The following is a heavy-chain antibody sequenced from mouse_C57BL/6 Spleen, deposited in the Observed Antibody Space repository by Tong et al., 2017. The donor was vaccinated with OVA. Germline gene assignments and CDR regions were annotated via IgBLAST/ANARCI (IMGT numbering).Heavy chain of an antibody. D-gene: IGHD1-1*01. CDR2: ISDGGSYT. J-gene: IGHJ1*03. CDR3: ARVTTVVGSGNWYFDV. V-gene: IGHV5-4*01. Sequence: EVQLQESGGGLVKPGGSLKLSCAASGFTFSSYAMSWVRQTPEKRLEWVATISDGGSYTYYPDNVKGRFTISRDNAKNNLYLQMSHLKSEDTAMYYCARVTTVVGSGNWYFDVWGTGTTVTVSS. CDR1: GFTFSSYA.